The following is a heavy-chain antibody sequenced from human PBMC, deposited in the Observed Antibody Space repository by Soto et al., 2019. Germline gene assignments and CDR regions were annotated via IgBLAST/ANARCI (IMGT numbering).Heavy chain of an antibody. Sequence: GASVKVSFKASGYTFTRYAMHWLRQAPGQRLEWMGWINAGNGNTKYSQKFQGRVTITRDTSASTAYMELSSLRSEDTAVYYCARDQTGTTGYGMDVWGQGTTVTVSS. CDR1: GYTFTRYA. J-gene: IGHJ6*02. V-gene: IGHV1-3*01. D-gene: IGHD1-7*01. CDR2: INAGNGNT. CDR3: ARDQTGTTGYGMDV.